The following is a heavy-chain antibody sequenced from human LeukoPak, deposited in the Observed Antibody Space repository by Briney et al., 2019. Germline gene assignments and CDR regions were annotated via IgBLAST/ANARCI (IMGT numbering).Heavy chain of an antibody. CDR3: ARDIVVVPAAIQDYYYYYVMDV. CDR2: IYTSGST. CDR1: GGSISSYY. V-gene: IGHV4-4*07. J-gene: IGHJ6*02. D-gene: IGHD2-2*02. Sequence: PSETLSLTCTVSGGSISSYYWSWIRQPAGKALEWIGRIYTSGSTNYNPSLKSRVTMSVDTSKNQFSLKLSSVTAADTAVYYCARDIVVVPAAIQDYYYYYVMDVWGQGTTVTVSS.